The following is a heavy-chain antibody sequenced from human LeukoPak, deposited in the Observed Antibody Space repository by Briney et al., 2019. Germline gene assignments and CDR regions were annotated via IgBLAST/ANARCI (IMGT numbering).Heavy chain of an antibody. J-gene: IGHJ4*02. Sequence: SETLSLTYTVSGGSISSYYWSWIRQPPGKGLEWIGYIYYSGSTNYNPSLKSRVTISVDTSKNQFSLKLSSVTAADTAVYYCARVPVVGATYYFDYWGQGTLVTVSS. V-gene: IGHV4-59*01. D-gene: IGHD1-26*01. CDR3: ARVPVVGATYYFDY. CDR1: GGSISSYY. CDR2: IYYSGST.